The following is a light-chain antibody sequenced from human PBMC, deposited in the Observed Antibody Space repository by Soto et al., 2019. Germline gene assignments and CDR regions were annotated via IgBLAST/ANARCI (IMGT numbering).Light chain of an antibody. CDR2: GAS. CDR3: QQYGSSPLFT. CDR1: QSVSSSY. J-gene: IGKJ3*01. V-gene: IGKV3-20*01. Sequence: EIVLTQSPGTLSLSPGERATLSCRASQSVSSSYLAWYQQKPGQAPRLLIYGASNRASGISDRFSGSGSGTHFTLTISRLEPEDFAVYYCQQYGSSPLFTFGPGTTVDLK.